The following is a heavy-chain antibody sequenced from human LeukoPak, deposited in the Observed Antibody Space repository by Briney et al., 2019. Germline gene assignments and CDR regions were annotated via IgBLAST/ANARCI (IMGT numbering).Heavy chain of an antibody. Sequence: SETLSLTCSASGGSINNHAYYWDWIRQPPGQGLEWIGTVYYTGNTYYNPSLRSRVTISVDTSKNQFSLHLDSVTAADTAVYFCARLAALAGHRGAFDFWGQGTMVTVSS. CDR2: VYYTGNT. CDR3: ARLAALAGHRGAFDF. D-gene: IGHD6-19*01. CDR1: GGSINNHAYY. J-gene: IGHJ3*01. V-gene: IGHV4-39*01.